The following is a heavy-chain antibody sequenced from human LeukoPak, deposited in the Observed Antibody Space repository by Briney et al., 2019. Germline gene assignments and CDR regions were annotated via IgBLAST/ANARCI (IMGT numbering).Heavy chain of an antibody. D-gene: IGHD3-9*01. J-gene: IGHJ6*02. CDR3: ASDILTGYYFWDRGMDV. V-gene: IGHV3-21*01. CDR2: ISSSSSYI. CDR1: RFTFSSYS. Sequence: GGSLRLSCAASRFTFSSYSMNWVRQAPGKGLEWVSSISSSSSYICYADSVKGRFTISRDNAKNSLYLQMNSLRAEDTAVYYCASDILTGYYFWDRGMDVWGQGTTVTVSS.